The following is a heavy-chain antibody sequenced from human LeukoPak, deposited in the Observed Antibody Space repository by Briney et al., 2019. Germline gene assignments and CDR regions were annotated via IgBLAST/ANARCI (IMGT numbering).Heavy chain of an antibody. CDR1: GGSFSGYY. J-gene: IGHJ6*02. D-gene: IGHD6-19*01. Sequence: PSETLSLTCAVYGGSFSGYYWSWIRQPPGKGLEWIGEINHSGSTNYNPSLKSRVTISVDTSKNQFSLKLSSVTAADTAVYYCASYSSGWSANYYYYGMDVWGQGTTVTVSS. CDR3: ASYSSGWSANYYYYGMDV. V-gene: IGHV4-34*01. CDR2: INHSGST.